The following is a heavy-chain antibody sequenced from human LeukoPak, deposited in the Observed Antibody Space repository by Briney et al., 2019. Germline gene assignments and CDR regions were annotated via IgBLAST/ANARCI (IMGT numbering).Heavy chain of an antibody. J-gene: IGHJ4*02. V-gene: IGHV3-48*01. CDR2: ISSSSSNI. Sequence: GGSLRLSCAASGFTFTTYWMSWVRQAPGKGLQWVSYISSSSSNIYYADSVKGRFTISRDNAKNSLYLQMNSLRAEDTAVYYCARDPKGYYFDSWGQGTLVTVSS. CDR1: GFTFTTYW. CDR3: ARDPKGYYFDS.